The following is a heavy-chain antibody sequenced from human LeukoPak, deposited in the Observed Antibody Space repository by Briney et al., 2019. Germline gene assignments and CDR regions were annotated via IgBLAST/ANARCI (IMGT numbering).Heavy chain of an antibody. CDR2: ISYGGSNK. Sequence: GGSLRLSCAASGFTFSSYGMHWVRQAPGKGLEWVAVISYGGSNKYYADSVKGRFTISRDNSKNTLYLQMNSLRAEDTAVYYCAKVDTIFGVVIPYYYYYGMDVWGQGTTVTVSS. J-gene: IGHJ6*02. V-gene: IGHV3-30*18. D-gene: IGHD3-3*01. CDR1: GFTFSSYG. CDR3: AKVDTIFGVVIPYYYYYGMDV.